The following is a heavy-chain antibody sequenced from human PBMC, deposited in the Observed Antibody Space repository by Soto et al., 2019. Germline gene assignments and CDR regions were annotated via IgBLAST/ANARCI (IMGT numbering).Heavy chain of an antibody. J-gene: IGHJ6*02. Sequence: PGGSLRLSCAASGFTFSSYGMHWVRQAPGKGLEWVAVISYDGSNKYYADSVKGRFTISRDNSKNTLYLQMNSLRAEDTAVYYCAKDLTLGPGTDVWGQGTTVTVSS. CDR3: AKDLTLGPGTDV. CDR1: GFTFSSYG. V-gene: IGHV3-30*18. CDR2: ISYDGSNK.